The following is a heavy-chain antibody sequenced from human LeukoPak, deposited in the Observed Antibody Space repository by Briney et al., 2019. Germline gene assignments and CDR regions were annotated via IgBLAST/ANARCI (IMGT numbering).Heavy chain of an antibody. CDR1: GFTFSSYG. V-gene: IGHV3-23*01. CDR3: AKDRRDSSSKDY. J-gene: IGHJ4*02. Sequence: GGSLRLSCAASGFTFSSYGMHWVRQAPGKGLEWVSAIRGSGGSTYYADSVKGRFTISRDNSKTTLYLQMNSLRAEDTAVYYCAKDRRDSSSKDYWGQGTLVTVSS. D-gene: IGHD6-6*01. CDR2: IRGSGGST.